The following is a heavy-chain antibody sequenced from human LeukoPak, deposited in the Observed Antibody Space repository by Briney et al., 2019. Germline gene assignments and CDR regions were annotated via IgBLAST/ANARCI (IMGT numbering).Heavy chain of an antibody. V-gene: IGHV1-8*01. CDR2: MNPNSGHT. J-gene: IGHJ3*02. CDR1: GYTFTSYD. Sequence: GASVKVSCKASGYTFTSYDINWVRQATGQGLEWMGWMNPNSGHTGYAQKFQGRVTMTRNTSISTAYMELSSLRSEDTAVYYCARDDSSGYYGMGAFDIWGQGTMVTVSS. CDR3: ARDDSSGYYGMGAFDI. D-gene: IGHD3-22*01.